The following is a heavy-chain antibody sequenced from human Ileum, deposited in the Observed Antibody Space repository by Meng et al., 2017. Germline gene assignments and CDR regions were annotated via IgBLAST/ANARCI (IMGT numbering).Heavy chain of an antibody. V-gene: IGHV3-7*01. CDR3: ATRPPSSDWYGVFDY. J-gene: IGHJ4*02. CDR2: IKQDGTEK. Sequence: GGSLRLSCEGSGFTFSSHWMSWVRQAPGKGPEWVAKIKQDGTEKDYVDSVKGRFTISRDNAKNSLYLQMNSLRAEDTAVYYCATRPPSSDWYGVFDYWGQGTLVTVSS. CDR1: GFTFSSHW. D-gene: IGHD6-19*01.